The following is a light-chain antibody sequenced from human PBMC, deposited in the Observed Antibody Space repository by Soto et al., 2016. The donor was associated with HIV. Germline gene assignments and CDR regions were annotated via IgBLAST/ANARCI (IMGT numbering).Light chain of an antibody. J-gene: IGKJ2*01. Sequence: DIQMTQSPSTLSASVGDTVTITCRASQSISTWLAWNQQKPGKAPKFLIYKASNLESGVPSRFSGSGSGTEFTLTISGLQPDDFATYYCQQYNFYPYTFGQGTKVEIK. CDR3: QQYNFYPYT. V-gene: IGKV1-5*03. CDR1: QSISTW. CDR2: KAS.